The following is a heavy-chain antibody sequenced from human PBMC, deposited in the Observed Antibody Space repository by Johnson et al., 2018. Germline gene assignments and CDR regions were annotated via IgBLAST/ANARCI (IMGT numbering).Heavy chain of an antibody. J-gene: IGHJ3*01. Sequence: QVQLVESGGGVVQPGRSLRLSCAASGFTFSDYAIHWFRQAPGKGLEWVAVISYDGSNKYYADSVKGRFTISRDNSKNTLYLQMNSLRPEDTAVFYCARPRLRGSGSCNEFWGQGTMVTVSS. D-gene: IGHD2-15*01. V-gene: IGHV3-30-3*01. CDR2: ISYDGSNK. CDR3: ARPRLRGSGSCNEF. CDR1: GFTFSDYA.